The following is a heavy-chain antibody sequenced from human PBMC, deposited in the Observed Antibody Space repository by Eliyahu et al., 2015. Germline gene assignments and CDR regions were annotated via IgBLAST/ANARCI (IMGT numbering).Heavy chain of an antibody. D-gene: IGHD2-8*01. CDR3: ARDGPKVYAILKPLYYFDY. V-gene: IGHV3-21*01. Sequence: EVQLVESGGGLVXPGGSXXLSCAASXFPXSSXXXNWVRQAPGKGLEWVSSXSSSSSYIYYADSVKGRFTISRDNAKNSLYLQMNSLRAEDTAVYYCARDGPKVYAILKPLYYFDYWGQGTLVTVSS. CDR1: XFPXSSXX. J-gene: IGHJ4*02. CDR2: XSSSSSYI.